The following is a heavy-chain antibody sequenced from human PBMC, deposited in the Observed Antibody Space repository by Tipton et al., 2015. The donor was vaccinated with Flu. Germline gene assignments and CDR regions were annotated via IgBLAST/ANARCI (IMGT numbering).Heavy chain of an antibody. V-gene: IGHV4-4*07. CDR1: GCSISSYY. CDR2: LYTSGST. D-gene: IGHD6-19*01. CDR3: ARATMVEYSSGWYRLDAFDI. J-gene: IGHJ3*02. Sequence: TLSLTCTVSGCSISSYYWSWIRQPPGKGLEWIGRLYTSGSTNYNPALKSRVTISVDTSKNQFSLKLSSVTAADTAVYYCARATMVEYSSGWYRLDAFDIWGQGTMVTVSS.